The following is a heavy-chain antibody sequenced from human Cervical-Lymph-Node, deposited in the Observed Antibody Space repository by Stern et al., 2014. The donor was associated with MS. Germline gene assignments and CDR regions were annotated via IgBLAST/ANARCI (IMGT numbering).Heavy chain of an antibody. CDR3: TRDQVGIAAD. J-gene: IGHJ4*02. V-gene: IGHV1-69*01. CDR2: SNPLLGTP. CDR1: GDNFIST. Sequence: QMQLVQSGAEVKKPGSSVKVSCKSSGDNFISTISWGRQAPGQGLEWMGGSNPLLGTPNYVQKFQVRVTNTADVSTTTVYMELSNLRSEDTAVYFCTRDQVGIAADWGQGTLVTVSS. D-gene: IGHD6-13*01.